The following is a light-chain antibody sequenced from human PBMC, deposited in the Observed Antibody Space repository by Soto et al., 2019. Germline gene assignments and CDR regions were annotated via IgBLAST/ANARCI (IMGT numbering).Light chain of an antibody. CDR3: QQSFTTPLT. Sequence: DFQMTQSPSSLSASVGDRVTMSCRSSHSISTSLNWYQQKPGKAPNLLIYDADTLHRGVPSRLSGSGSGTEFTITISGLQPEDFATYFCQQSFTTPLTFGAGTKVEIK. J-gene: IGKJ4*01. CDR2: DAD. CDR1: HSISTS. V-gene: IGKV1-39*01.